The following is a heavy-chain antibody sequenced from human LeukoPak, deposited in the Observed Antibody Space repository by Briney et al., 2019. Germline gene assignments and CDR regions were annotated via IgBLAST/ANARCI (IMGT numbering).Heavy chain of an antibody. CDR3: ARALRQQLVTGWFDP. CDR1: GGSISSYY. CDR2: IYYSGST. Sequence: PSETLSLTCTVSGGSISSYYWSWIRQPPGKGLEWIGYIYYSGSTSYSPSLKSRVTISVDTSKNQFSLRLTSVTAADTAVYYSARALRQQLVTGWFDPWGQGTLVTVSS. V-gene: IGHV4-59*01. J-gene: IGHJ5*02. D-gene: IGHD6-13*01.